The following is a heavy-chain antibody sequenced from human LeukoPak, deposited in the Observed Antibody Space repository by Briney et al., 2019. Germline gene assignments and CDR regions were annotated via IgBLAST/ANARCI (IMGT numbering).Heavy chain of an antibody. J-gene: IGHJ6*03. D-gene: IGHD2-2*01. CDR1: GYTFTSYG. CDR3: ARVIIGIVVVPAATAEARYYYYYYYMDV. CDR2: ISAYNGNT. Sequence: ASVKVSCKASGYTFTSYGISWVRQAPGQGLEWMGWISAYNGNTNYAQKLQGRVTMTTDTSTSTAYMELRSLRSDDTAVYYCARVIIGIVVVPAATAEARYYYYYYYMDVSGKGTTVTVSS. V-gene: IGHV1-18*01.